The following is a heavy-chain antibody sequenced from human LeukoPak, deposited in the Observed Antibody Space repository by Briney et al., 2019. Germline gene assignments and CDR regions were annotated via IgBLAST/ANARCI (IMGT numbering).Heavy chain of an antibody. CDR3: PKDERPSYSGYDPKSFDY. J-gene: IGHJ4*02. D-gene: IGHD5-12*01. Sequence: GRSLRLSCAASAFTYSSCAMSCVRQAPGKGLDLVSAISGSGGSTYYADSVKGRFTISRDNSKNTLYLQMNSLRAEDTAVYYCPKDERPSYSGYDPKSFDYWRQGTLVTVSS. CDR1: AFTYSSCA. V-gene: IGHV3-23*01. CDR2: ISGSGGST.